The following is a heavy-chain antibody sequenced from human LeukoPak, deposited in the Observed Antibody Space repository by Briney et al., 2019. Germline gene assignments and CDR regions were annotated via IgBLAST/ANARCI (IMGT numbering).Heavy chain of an antibody. D-gene: IGHD3-10*01. CDR1: GFTFSSYG. CDR3: AKDLNYYGSGIRSSIDY. J-gene: IGHJ4*02. Sequence: PGRSLRLSCAASGFTFSSYGIHWVRQAPGKGLEWVAVISYDGSNKYYADSVKGRFTISRDNSKNTLYLQMNSLRAEDTAVYYCAKDLNYYGSGIRSSIDYWGQGTLVTVSS. CDR2: ISYDGSNK. V-gene: IGHV3-30*18.